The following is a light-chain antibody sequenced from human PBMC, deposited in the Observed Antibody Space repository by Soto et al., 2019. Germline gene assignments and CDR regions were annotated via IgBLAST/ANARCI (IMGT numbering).Light chain of an antibody. CDR1: QSLVYSDGNTY. Sequence: DAVMTQSPLSLPVILGQPASISCRSSQSLVYSDGNTYLNWFHQRPGQSPRRLIYKVSDRDSGVPDRFRGSGSGTDFTLKISRVEAEDVGLYYCMQGTHWPLTFGGGTKVEIK. CDR3: MQGTHWPLT. CDR2: KVS. J-gene: IGKJ4*01. V-gene: IGKV2-30*01.